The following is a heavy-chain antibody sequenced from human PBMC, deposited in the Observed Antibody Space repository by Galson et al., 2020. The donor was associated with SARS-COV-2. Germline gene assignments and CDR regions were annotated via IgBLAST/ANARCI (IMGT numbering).Heavy chain of an antibody. J-gene: IGHJ4*02. CDR2: ISWNSGSI. CDR1: GFTFDDYA. CDR3: AKGQNVDYGGNSNIFDY. Sequence: SLKISCAASGFTFDDYAMHWVRQAPGKGLEWVSGISWNSGSIGYADSVKGRFTISRDNAKNSQYLQMNSLRAEDTALYYCAKGQNVDYGGNSNIFDYWGQGTLVTVSS. V-gene: IGHV3-9*01. D-gene: IGHD4-17*01.